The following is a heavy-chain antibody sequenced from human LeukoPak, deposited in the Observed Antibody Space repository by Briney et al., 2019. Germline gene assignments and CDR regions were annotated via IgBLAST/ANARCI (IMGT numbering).Heavy chain of an antibody. V-gene: IGHV3-9*01. J-gene: IGHJ4*02. CDR2: ISWNSGSI. CDR3: AKDIVSGYSGYDSFDY. Sequence: GGSLRLSCAASGFTFDDYAMHWVRQAPGKGLEWVSGISWNSGSIGYADSVKGRFTISRDNAKNSLYLQMNSLRAEDTALYYCAKDIVSGYSGYDSFDYWGQGTLVTVSS. CDR1: GFTFDDYA. D-gene: IGHD5-12*01.